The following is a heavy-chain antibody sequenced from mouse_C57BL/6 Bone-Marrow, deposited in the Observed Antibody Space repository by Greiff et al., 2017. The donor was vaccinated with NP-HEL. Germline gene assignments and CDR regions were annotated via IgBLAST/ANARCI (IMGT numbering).Heavy chain of an antibody. Sequence: QVQLQQPGAELVKPGASVKLSCKASGYTFTSYWMQWVKQRPGQGLEWIGEIDPSDSYTNYNQKFKGKATLTVDTSSSTAYMQLSSLTSEDSAVYYCAGQLRLRAYWGQGTLVTVSA. V-gene: IGHV1-50*01. J-gene: IGHJ3*01. CDR2: IDPSDSYT. CDR3: AGQLRLRAY. D-gene: IGHD3-2*02. CDR1: GYTFTSYW.